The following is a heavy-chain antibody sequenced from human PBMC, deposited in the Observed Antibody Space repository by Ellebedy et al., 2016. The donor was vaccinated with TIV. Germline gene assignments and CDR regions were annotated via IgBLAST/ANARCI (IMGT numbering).Heavy chain of an antibody. CDR1: GFTFSHYA. CDR3: VKDRGDIIRDFDY. V-gene: IGHV3-64D*06. J-gene: IGHJ4*02. Sequence: GGSLRLSCSASGFTFSHYAMHWVRQAPGKGLEYVSAMNNNGGNTYYADSVKGRFTISRDSSKNTLYLQMSSLRPEDTAMYYCVKDRGDIIRDFDYWGQGTLVTVSS. D-gene: IGHD2-21*02. CDR2: MNNNGGNT.